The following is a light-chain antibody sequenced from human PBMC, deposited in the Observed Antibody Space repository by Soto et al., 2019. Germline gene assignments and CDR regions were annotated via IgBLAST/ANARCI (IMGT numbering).Light chain of an antibody. CDR1: QNINKG. V-gene: IGKV1-5*01. CDR3: LQSYRTTLT. Sequence: DIQITQSPSTLCASVGDRLTITCRASQNINKGLAWYRLKPGKAPKILIYDASNLESGVPSRFSGSGAGTDFTRTISSLQPEDFATDYCLQSYRTTLTFGGGTKVDIK. CDR2: DAS. J-gene: IGKJ4*01.